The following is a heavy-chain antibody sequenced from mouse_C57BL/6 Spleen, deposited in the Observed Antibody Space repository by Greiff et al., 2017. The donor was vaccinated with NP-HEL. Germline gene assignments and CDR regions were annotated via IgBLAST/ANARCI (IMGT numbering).Heavy chain of an antibody. CDR1: GYSFTSYY. CDR2: IYPGSGNT. J-gene: IGHJ2*01. Sequence: VQLQQSGPELVKPGASVKISCKASGYSFTSYYIHWVKQRPGQGLEWIGWIYPGSGNTKYNEKFKGKATLTADTSSSTAYMQLSSLTSEDSAVYYCARSLLLRSLDYWGQGTTLTVSS. CDR3: ARSLLLRSLDY. D-gene: IGHD1-1*01. V-gene: IGHV1-66*01.